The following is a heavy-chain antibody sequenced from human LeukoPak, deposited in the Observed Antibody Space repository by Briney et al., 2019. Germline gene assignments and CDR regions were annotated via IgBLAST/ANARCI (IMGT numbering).Heavy chain of an antibody. J-gene: IGHJ4*02. CDR3: ARVGQLAFDY. Sequence: SETLSLTCAVYGGSFSGYYWSWIRQPPGKGLEWIGEINHSGSTNYNPSLKSRVTISVDTSKNQFSLKLSSVTAADTAVYYCARVGQLAFDYWGQGTLVTVSS. CDR2: INHSGST. CDR1: GGSFSGYY. D-gene: IGHD3-16*01. V-gene: IGHV4-34*01.